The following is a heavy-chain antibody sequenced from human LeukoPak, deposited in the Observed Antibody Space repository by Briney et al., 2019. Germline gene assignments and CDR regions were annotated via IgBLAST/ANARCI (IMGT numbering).Heavy chain of an antibody. D-gene: IGHD2-15*01. V-gene: IGHV3-53*01. Sequence: GGSLRLSCKVSGFTVSSNSWSWVRQAPGKGLEWVSFISSGGNTDHSDSVKGRFTFSRDNSKNTLYLQMNSLRAEDTAIYYCARRAGEYSHPYDYWGQGTLVTVSS. J-gene: IGHJ4*02. CDR2: ISSGGNT. CDR1: GFTVSSNS. CDR3: ARRAGEYSHPYDY.